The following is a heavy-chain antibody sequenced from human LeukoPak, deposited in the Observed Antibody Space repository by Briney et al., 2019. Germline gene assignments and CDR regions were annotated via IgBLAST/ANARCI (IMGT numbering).Heavy chain of an antibody. CDR2: ITSSSTTT. CDR1: GFTFSFNS. CDR3: ARTYCTNGVCNRKAFDI. D-gene: IGHD2-8*01. V-gene: IGHV3-48*01. J-gene: IGHJ3*02. Sequence: GGSLRLSFAASGFTFSFNSMNWVRQAPGRGLEWVSYITSSSTTTYYADSVKGRFITSRDNAKNSLYLQMNSLRAEDTAVYYCARTYCTNGVCNRKAFDIWGQRTMVTVSS.